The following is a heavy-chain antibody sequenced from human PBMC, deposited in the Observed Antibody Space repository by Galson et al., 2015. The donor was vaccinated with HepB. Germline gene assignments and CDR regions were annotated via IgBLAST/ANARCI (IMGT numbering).Heavy chain of an antibody. D-gene: IGHD3-10*01. CDR1: GFTFSSYA. CDR3: AKDQVGVRGVIKPLPFDY. V-gene: IGHV3-23*01. J-gene: IGHJ4*02. Sequence: SLRLSCAASGFTFSSYAMSWVRQAPGKGLEWVSAISGSGGSTYYADSVKGRFTISRDNSKNTLYLQMNSLKAEDTAVYYCAKDQVGVRGVIKPLPFDYWGQGTLVTVSS. CDR2: ISGSGGST.